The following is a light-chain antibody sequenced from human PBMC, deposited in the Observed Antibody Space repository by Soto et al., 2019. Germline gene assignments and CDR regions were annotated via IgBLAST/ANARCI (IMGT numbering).Light chain of an antibody. V-gene: IGKV3-20*01. CDR3: QQYART. J-gene: IGKJ1*01. CDR1: QSVSNNY. CDR2: GAS. Sequence: IVLTQYPGTLSLSPGERATLSCRASQSVSNNYLAWYQQKPGQAPRLLIYGASNRATGIPDRFSGSGSGTDFTLTISRLEPEDFAVYYCQQYARTFGQGTKVDIK.